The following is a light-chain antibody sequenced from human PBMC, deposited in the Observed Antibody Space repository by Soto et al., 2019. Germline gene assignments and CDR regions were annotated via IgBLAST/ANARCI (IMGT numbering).Light chain of an antibody. V-gene: IGKV3-20*01. CDR3: QHYGGSFI. CDR1: QSINSKS. J-gene: IGKJ3*01. Sequence: EIVLTQSPGTLSLSPGEGATVSCRVSQSINSKSLVWYQRKFGQAPRLLIYNTSTRATGIPDRFSGSASGTDFTLSISGLEPEDFAVYYCQHYGGSFIFGPGTKVDFK. CDR2: NTS.